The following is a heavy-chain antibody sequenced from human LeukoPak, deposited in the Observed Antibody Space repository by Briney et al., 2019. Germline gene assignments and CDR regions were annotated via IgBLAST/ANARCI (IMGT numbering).Heavy chain of an antibody. CDR3: AKDYFRDSGYYCAFDI. J-gene: IGHJ3*02. V-gene: IGHV3-33*06. D-gene: IGHD3-22*01. Sequence: GGSLRLSCAASGFTFSSYAMHWVRQAPGKGLEWVAVIWYGGSNKFYAESVKGRFTISRDISKNTLYLQMNSLRAEDTAVYYCAKDYFRDSGYYCAFDIWGQGTMVTVSS. CDR2: IWYGGSNK. CDR1: GFTFSSYA.